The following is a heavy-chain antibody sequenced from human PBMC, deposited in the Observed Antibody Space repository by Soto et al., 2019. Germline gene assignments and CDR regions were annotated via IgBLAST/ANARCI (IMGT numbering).Heavy chain of an antibody. Sequence: QVQLQESGPGLVKPSETLSLTCTVSGGSISSYYWSWIRQPAGKGLEWIGRIYTSGSTNYNPSLKSRVTMSVDTSKNQFSLKLSSVTAADTAVYYCARGAPVLRYGGYVGAFDIWGQGTMVTVSS. D-gene: IGHD5-12*01. CDR2: IYTSGST. J-gene: IGHJ3*02. CDR1: GGSISSYY. V-gene: IGHV4-4*07. CDR3: ARGAPVLRYGGYVGAFDI.